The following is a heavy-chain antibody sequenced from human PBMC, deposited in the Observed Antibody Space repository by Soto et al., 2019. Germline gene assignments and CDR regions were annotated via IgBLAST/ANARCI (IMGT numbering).Heavy chain of an antibody. J-gene: IGHJ3*02. Sequence: SETLSLTCTVSGGSISIYYWSWIRQPAGKGLEWIGRIYTSGSTNYNPSLKSRVTMSVDTSKNQFSLKLSSVTAADTAVYYCARVGKLELQGGAFDIWGQGTMVTVSS. CDR3: ARVGKLELQGGAFDI. CDR1: GGSISIYY. V-gene: IGHV4-4*07. CDR2: IYTSGST. D-gene: IGHD1-7*01.